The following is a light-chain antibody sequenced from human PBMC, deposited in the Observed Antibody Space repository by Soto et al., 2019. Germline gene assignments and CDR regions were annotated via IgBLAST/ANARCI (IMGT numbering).Light chain of an antibody. J-gene: IGKJ1*01. Sequence: ETVMTQSPDTLSLSPGERATLSCRASQSVSDNLAWYQQKPGQAPRLLIYGASTRATGIPARFSGSGSGTEFTLTISSLQSEDFAVYYCQQYNNWPPWTFGQGTKVDIK. CDR1: QSVSDN. CDR2: GAS. CDR3: QQYNNWPPWT. V-gene: IGKV3-15*01.